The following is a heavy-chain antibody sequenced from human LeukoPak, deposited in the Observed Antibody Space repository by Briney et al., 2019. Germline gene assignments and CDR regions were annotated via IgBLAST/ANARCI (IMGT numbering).Heavy chain of an antibody. D-gene: IGHD3-22*01. V-gene: IGHV3-23*01. CDR2: IPGSGGTT. CDR3: ARARPWDSSRSYYFGMDV. CDR1: GFTFSSCA. Sequence: GGSLRLSCEASGFTFSSCAIRWVRQAPGTGLEWVSSIPGSGGTTYYADSVRGRFSISRDSSKNTVYLQMNSLRDEDTAVYYCARARPWDSSRSYYFGMDVWGHGTTVTVSS. J-gene: IGHJ6*02.